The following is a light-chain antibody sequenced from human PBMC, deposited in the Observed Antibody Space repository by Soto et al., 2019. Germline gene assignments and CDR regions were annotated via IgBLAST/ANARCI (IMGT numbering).Light chain of an antibody. CDR2: KAS. CDR3: QQHNSFSIT. J-gene: IGKJ5*01. V-gene: IGKV1-5*03. Sequence: DIRITKSHTPPSAFVGGRVTPTCRASESISRWLAWYQQKPGKAPKLLIYKASSLESGGPSRFSGSGSGTEFTLTINSLQADDFATYYCQQHNSFSITCGQGTRLEIK. CDR1: ESISRW.